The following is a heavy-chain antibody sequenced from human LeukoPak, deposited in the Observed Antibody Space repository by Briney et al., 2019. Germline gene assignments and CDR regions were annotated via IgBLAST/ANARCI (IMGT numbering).Heavy chain of an antibody. Sequence: SGGSLRLSCAASGFTFSSYAMHWVRQAPGKELEWVAVISYDGSNKYYADSVKGRFTISRDNSKNTLYLQMNSLRAEDTAVYYCAVMTTVTSWGQGTLVTVSS. V-gene: IGHV3-30-3*01. J-gene: IGHJ5*02. CDR1: GFTFSSYA. D-gene: IGHD4-17*01. CDR2: ISYDGSNK. CDR3: AVMTTVTS.